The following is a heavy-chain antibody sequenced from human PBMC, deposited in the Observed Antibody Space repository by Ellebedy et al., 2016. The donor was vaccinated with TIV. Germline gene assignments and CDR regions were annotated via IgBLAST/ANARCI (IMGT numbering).Heavy chain of an antibody. V-gene: IGHV4-59*12. D-gene: IGHD5-12*01. Sequence: SETLSLTCTVSGGSISTYYWSWIRQPPGKGLEWIGYIYYSGSTNYNPSLKSRVTISVDTSKNQFSLKLSSVTAADTAVYYCARALGLRLHNWFDPWGQGTLVTASS. CDR3: ARALGLRLHNWFDP. CDR1: GGSISTYY. CDR2: IYYSGST. J-gene: IGHJ5*02.